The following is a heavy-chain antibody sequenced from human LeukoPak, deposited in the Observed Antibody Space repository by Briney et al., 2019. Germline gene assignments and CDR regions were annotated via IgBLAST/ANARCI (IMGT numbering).Heavy chain of an antibody. CDR3: ARAPLDDYVWGSYRHGMDV. CDR1: GGSISSGSYY. CDR2: IYTSGST. J-gene: IGHJ6*04. Sequence: SETLSLTCTVSGGSISSGSYYWSWIRQPARKGLEWIGRIYTSGSTNYNPSLKSRVTISVDTSKNQFSLKLSSVTAADTAVYYCARAPLDDYVWGSYRHGMDVWGKGTTVTVSS. V-gene: IGHV4-61*02. D-gene: IGHD3-16*02.